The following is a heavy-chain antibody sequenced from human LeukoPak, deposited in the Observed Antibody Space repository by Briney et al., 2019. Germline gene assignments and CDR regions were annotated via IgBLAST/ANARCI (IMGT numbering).Heavy chain of an antibody. CDR1: GFTFSSYW. CDR3: ARGSYYYGSGSYLPVDY. J-gene: IGHJ4*02. CDR2: IKQDGSEK. D-gene: IGHD3-10*01. V-gene: IGHV3-7*01. Sequence: GGSLRLSCAASGFTFSSYWTSWVRQAPGKGLEWVANIKQDGSEKYYVDSVKGRFTISRDNAKNSLYLQMNSLRAEDTAVYYCARGSYYYGSGSYLPVDYWGQGTLVTVSS.